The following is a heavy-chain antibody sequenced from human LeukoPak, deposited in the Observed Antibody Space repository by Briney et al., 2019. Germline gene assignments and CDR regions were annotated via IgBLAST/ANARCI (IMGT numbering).Heavy chain of an antibody. CDR3: AREGRDIVVVPAATRPGYMDV. CDR2: IYHSGST. J-gene: IGHJ6*03. CDR1: GYSISSGYY. V-gene: IGHV4-38-2*02. D-gene: IGHD2-2*01. Sequence: SETLSLTRTVSGYSISSGYYWGWIRQPPGKGLEWIGSIYHSGSTYYNPSLKSRVTISVDTSKNQFSLKLSSVTAADTAVYYCAREGRDIVVVPAATRPGYMDVWGKGTTVTVSS.